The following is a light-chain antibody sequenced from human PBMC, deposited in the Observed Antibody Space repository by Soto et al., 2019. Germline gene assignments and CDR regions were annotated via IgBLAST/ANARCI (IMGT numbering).Light chain of an antibody. J-gene: IGKJ5*01. CDR3: QQYGSSLI. CDR2: AAS. V-gene: IGKV3-20*01. Sequence: EIMLTQSPGTLSFSPAERATLSCRASQSVNSRRLAWYQQKPGQAPRFLIYAASTRPIGIPDRFIGSGSGTDFTLTIRRLEPEDFGVYYCQQYGSSLICGQGTRLEIK. CDR1: QSVNSRR.